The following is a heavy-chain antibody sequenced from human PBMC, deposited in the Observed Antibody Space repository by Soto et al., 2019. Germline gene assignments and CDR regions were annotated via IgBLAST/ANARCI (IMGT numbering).Heavy chain of an antibody. J-gene: IGHJ3*02. D-gene: IGHD6-19*01. CDR3: ARPHSSAWYHAFDI. V-gene: IGHV4-39*01. Sequence: QLQLQESGPGLVKPSETLSLTCTVSGGSISSSSYYWDWIRQPPGKGLEWIGSIYYSGSASYNPSLKSRVIISIDTSKNQFSLKLSSVTAADTAVYYCARPHSSAWYHAFDIWGQGTMVTVSS. CDR2: IYYSGSA. CDR1: GGSISSSSYY.